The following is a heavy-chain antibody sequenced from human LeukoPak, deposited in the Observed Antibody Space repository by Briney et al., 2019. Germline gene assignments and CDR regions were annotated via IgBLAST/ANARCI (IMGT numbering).Heavy chain of an antibody. CDR2: IYYSGST. Sequence: PSETLSLTCTVSGGSISSSSYYWGWIRQPPGKGLEWIGNIYYSGSTYYNPSLKSRVTTSVDTSRNQFSLKLSSVTAADTAVYYCASRHKQWHAFDFWGQGTLVTVSS. V-gene: IGHV4-39*01. CDR1: GGSISSSSYY. D-gene: IGHD6-19*01. CDR3: ASRHKQWHAFDF. J-gene: IGHJ4*02.